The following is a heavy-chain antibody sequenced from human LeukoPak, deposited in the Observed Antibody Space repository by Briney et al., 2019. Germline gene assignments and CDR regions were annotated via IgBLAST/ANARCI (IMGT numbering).Heavy chain of an antibody. Sequence: SQTLSLTCTVSGGSISSGDYYWSWIRQPPGKGLEWIGYIYYSGSTNYNPSLKSRVTISVDTSKNQFSLKLSSVTAADTAVYYCARARGYCSGGSCYYYDYWGQGTLVTVSS. D-gene: IGHD2-15*01. CDR1: GGSISSGDYY. CDR3: ARARGYCSGGSCYYYDY. V-gene: IGHV4-61*08. CDR2: IYYSGST. J-gene: IGHJ4*02.